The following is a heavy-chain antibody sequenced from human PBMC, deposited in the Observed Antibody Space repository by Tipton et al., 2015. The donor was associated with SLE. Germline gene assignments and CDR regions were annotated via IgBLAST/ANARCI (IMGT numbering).Heavy chain of an antibody. CDR1: GGSISSYY. V-gene: IGHV4-59*01. CDR3: ARGIDHRTYYDFWSGYLSWFDL. CDR2: IYYSGST. Sequence: TLSLTCTVSGGSISSYYWSWIRQPPGKGLEWIGYIYYSGSTNYNPSLKSRVTISVDTSKNQFSLKLSSVTAADTAVYYCARGIDHRTYYDFWSGYLSWFDLWGQGTLVTVFS. J-gene: IGHJ5*02. D-gene: IGHD3-3*01.